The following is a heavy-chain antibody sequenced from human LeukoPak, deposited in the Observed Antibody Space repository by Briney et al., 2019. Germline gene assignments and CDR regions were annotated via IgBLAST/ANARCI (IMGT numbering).Heavy chain of an antibody. CDR3: ARAVSVASTLYYLDY. CDR2: IGIATDT. V-gene: IGHV3-13*01. CDR1: GFTFSSYD. J-gene: IGHJ4*02. D-gene: IGHD6-19*01. Sequence: GGSLRLSCAASGFTFSSYDMHWVRQPTGKGLEWVSAIGIATDTYYPDSVKGRFTISRENAKNSFYLQMNSLRAGDTAVYYCARAVSVASTLYYLDYWGQGTLVTVSS.